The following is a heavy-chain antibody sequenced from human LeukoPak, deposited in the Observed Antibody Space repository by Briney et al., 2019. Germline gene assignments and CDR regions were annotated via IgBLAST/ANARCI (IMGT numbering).Heavy chain of an antibody. CDR2: IYYSGST. D-gene: IGHD6-6*01. CDR1: GGSISSGDYY. CDR3: ARDQIAARMSDY. J-gene: IGHJ4*02. V-gene: IGHV4-30-4*08. Sequence: SQTLSLTCTVSGGSISSGDYYWSWIRQPPGKGLERIGYIYYSGSTYYNPSLKSRVTISVDTSKNQFSLKLSSVTAADTAVYYCARDQIAARMSDYWGQGTLVTVSS.